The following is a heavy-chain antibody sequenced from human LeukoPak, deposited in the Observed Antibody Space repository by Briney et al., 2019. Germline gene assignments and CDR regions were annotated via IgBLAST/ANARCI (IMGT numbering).Heavy chain of an antibody. Sequence: ASVKVSCKVSGYTLTELSMHWVRQAPGKGLEWMGGFDPEDGETIYAQKFQGRVTMTEDTSTDTAYMELSSLGSEDTAVYYCATDGTYLGYSSGWYTKQRNWFDPWGQGTLVTVSS. D-gene: IGHD6-19*01. CDR2: FDPEDGET. J-gene: IGHJ5*02. CDR1: GYTLTELS. V-gene: IGHV1-24*01. CDR3: ATDGTYLGYSSGWYTKQRNWFDP.